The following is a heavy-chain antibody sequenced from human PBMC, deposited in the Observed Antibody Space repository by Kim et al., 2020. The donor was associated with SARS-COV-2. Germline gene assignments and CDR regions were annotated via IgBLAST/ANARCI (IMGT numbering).Heavy chain of an antibody. CDR2: ISSSSSYI. CDR3: AVWLPAGAGTGLYH. Sequence: GGSLRLSCTASGFTFSSCNMNWVRQAPGKGLEGVSSISSSSSYIYYADSVKGRFTISRDNAKNSLYLQMNSLRAEDTAVYYCAVWLPAGAGTGLYHWVQG. J-gene: IGHJ1*01. CDR1: GFTFSSCN. V-gene: IGHV3-21*01. D-gene: IGHD6-13*01.